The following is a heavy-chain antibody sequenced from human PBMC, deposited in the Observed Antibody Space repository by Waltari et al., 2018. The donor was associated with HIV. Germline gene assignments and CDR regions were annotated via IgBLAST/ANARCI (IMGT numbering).Heavy chain of an antibody. CDR3: ARDRMVVIPPAPTGFAP. CDR1: GFSFNTYG. CDR2: ISSTGETK. Sequence: EVRLVESGGGLVQPGGSLRVSCAASGFSFNTYGMNWVRQAPGKGLDGFYFISSTGETKQTANPGRGRFPIPRDKAKNSRYRQMNSLRAEETAIYYGARDRMVVIPPAPTGFAPWGQGTRVTVSS. J-gene: IGHJ5*02. V-gene: IGHV3-48*01. D-gene: IGHD3-16*02.